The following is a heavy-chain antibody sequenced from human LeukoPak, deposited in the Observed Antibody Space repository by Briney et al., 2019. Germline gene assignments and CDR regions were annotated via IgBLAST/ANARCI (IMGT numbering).Heavy chain of an antibody. D-gene: IGHD2-2*01. CDR3: ARQFATASADTRGYFDF. Sequence: PSETLSLTCTVSGASISSSNDYWGRIRQAPGKGLEWIGSGFYGGSAHYNPSLKSRATISVDTSKNQFSLKLSSVTAADAAMYYCARQFATASADTRGYFDFWGQGTVVTVSS. CDR1: GASISSSNDY. CDR2: GFYGGSA. J-gene: IGHJ4*02. V-gene: IGHV4-39*01.